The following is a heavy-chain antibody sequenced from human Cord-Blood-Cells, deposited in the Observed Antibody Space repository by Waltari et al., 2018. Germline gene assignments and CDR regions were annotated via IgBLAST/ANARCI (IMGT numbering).Heavy chain of an antibody. CDR3: ARGDFWSGYYILSPSYYYYYMDV. CDR2: IYYSGST. CDR1: GGSISSYY. D-gene: IGHD3-3*01. V-gene: IGHV4-59*01. Sequence: QVQLQESGPGLVKPSETLSLTCTVSGGSISSYYWSWIRQPPGKGLEWIGYIYYSGSTNYNPSLKSRVTISVDTSKNQFSLKLSSVTAADTAVYYCARGDFWSGYYILSPSYYYYYMDVWGKGTTVTVSS. J-gene: IGHJ6*03.